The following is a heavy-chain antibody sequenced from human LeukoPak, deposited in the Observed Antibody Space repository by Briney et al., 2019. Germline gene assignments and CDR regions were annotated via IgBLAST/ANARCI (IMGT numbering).Heavy chain of an antibody. D-gene: IGHD3-22*01. CDR3: ARGVGYYDSSGYYNEYFQH. CDR1: GGSISSYY. Sequence: PSETLSLTCTVSGGSISSYYWSWIRQPPGKGLEWIGYIYYSGSTNYNPSLKSRVTISVDTSKDQFSLKLSSVTAADTAVYYCARGVGYYDSSGYYNEYFQHWGQGTLVTVSS. J-gene: IGHJ1*01. V-gene: IGHV4-59*08. CDR2: IYYSGST.